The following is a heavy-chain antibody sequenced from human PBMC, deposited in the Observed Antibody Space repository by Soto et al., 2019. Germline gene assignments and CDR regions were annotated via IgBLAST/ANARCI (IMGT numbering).Heavy chain of an antibody. CDR2: IVVGSGNT. CDR1: GFTFSSSG. V-gene: IGHV1-58*02. CDR3: SSRGSVTTGTYYYGMDV. J-gene: IGHJ6*02. D-gene: IGHD4-17*01. Sequence: QIQLVQFGPEVKKPGTPVKVSCKASGFTFSSSGIHWVRQARGQRLEWIGWIVVGSGNTNYAQKFQGRVTMTRNTSISTAYMELSSLRSEDTAVYYCSSRGSVTTGTYYYGMDVWGQGTTVTVSS.